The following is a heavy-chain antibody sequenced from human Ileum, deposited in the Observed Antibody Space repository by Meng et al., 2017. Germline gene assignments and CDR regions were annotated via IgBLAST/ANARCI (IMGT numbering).Heavy chain of an antibody. D-gene: IGHD3-22*01. J-gene: IGHJ5*02. CDR2: IYYRGGA. CDR3: ARLLDSSDWGWFDP. Sequence: QVQLQESGPGLVKPSETLALTCSVSGASISRHYWTWIRQPPGKGLEYIGYIYYRGGASYNPSLRSRVTMSVDTSKNQFSLNLSSVTAADTAVYYCARLLDSSDWGWFDPWGQGTLVTVSS. CDR1: GASISRHY. V-gene: IGHV4-59*08.